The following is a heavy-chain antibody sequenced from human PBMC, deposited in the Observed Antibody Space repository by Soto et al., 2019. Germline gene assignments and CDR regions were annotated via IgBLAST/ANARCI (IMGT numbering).Heavy chain of an antibody. CDR3: ARDTETLGPRANDALDI. D-gene: IGHD3-3*02. CDR2: INAGSGNT. Sequence: ASVKVSCKAAGYTFSTYTMNCVRRAPGQILEWMGWINAGSGNTKYSQNFQGRVSITRDTSASTVYMELTGLKSEDTAVYYCARDTETLGPRANDALDIWGQGTMVTVSS. V-gene: IGHV1-3*01. CDR1: GYTFSTYT. J-gene: IGHJ3*02.